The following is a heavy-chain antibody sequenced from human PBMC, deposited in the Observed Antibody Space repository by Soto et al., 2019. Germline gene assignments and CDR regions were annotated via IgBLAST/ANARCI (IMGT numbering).Heavy chain of an antibody. CDR2: INHSGST. J-gene: IGHJ6*03. CDR3: ARGKRKPYCSSTSCYGYYYYYMDV. V-gene: IGHV4-34*01. CDR1: GGSFSGYY. Sequence: PSETLSLTCAVYGGSFSGYYWSWIRQPPGKGLEWIGEINHSGSTNYNPSLKSRVTISVDTSKNQFSLKLSSVTAADTAVYYCARGKRKPYCSSTSCYGYYYYYMDVWGKGTKVTVSS. D-gene: IGHD2-2*01.